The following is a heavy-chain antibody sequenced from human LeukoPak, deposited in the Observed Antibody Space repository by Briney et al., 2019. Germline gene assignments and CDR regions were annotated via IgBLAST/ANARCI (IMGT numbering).Heavy chain of an antibody. CDR2: INPNSGGT. Sequence: ASVEVFCKASGYNFTGYYMHWVRQAPGQGLEWMGWINPNSGGTSYAQKFQGRVTMTRDTSFSTAYMELSRLRSDDTAVYYCARALGGCSSTSCPPEGTVAYNWFDPWGQGTLVTVSS. CDR1: GYNFTGYY. D-gene: IGHD2-2*01. V-gene: IGHV1-2*02. J-gene: IGHJ5*02. CDR3: ARALGGCSSTSCPPEGTVAYNWFDP.